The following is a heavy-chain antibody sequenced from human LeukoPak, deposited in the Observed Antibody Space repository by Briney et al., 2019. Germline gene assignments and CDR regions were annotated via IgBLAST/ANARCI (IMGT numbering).Heavy chain of an antibody. CDR3: ARDLVDYDYVWGSYRYGY. V-gene: IGHV1-18*01. CDR1: GYTFTSYG. Sequence: ASVKVSCKASGYTFTSYGSSWVRQAPGQGLEWMVWISAYNGNTNYAQKLQGRVTMTTDTSTSTAYMELRSLRSDDTAVYYCARDLVDYDYVWGSYRYGYWGQGTLVTVSS. D-gene: IGHD3-16*02. J-gene: IGHJ4*02. CDR2: ISAYNGNT.